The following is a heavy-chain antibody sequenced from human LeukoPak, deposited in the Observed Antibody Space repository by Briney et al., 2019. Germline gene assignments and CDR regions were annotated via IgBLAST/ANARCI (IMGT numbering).Heavy chain of an antibody. CDR3: ARRGSSGWNFDY. CDR2: IYYSGST. CDR1: GGSISSSSYY. Sequence: SETLSLTCTVSGGSISSSSYYWGWIRQPPGKGLEWIGSIYYSGSTYYNPSLKSRVTISVDTSKNQFSLKLSSVTAADTAVYYCARRGSSGWNFDYWGQGTLVTVSS. V-gene: IGHV4-39*01. J-gene: IGHJ4*02. D-gene: IGHD6-19*01.